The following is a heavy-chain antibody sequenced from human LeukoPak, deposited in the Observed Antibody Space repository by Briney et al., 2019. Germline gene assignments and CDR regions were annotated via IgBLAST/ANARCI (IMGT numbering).Heavy chain of an antibody. Sequence: PSETLSLTCTVSGGSISSYYWSWIRQPAGKGLEWIGRIYTSGSTNYNPSLKSRVTMSVDTSKNQFSLKLSSVTAADTAVYYCAREGYDILTGYPDAFDIWGQGTMVTVSS. CDR2: IYTSGST. D-gene: IGHD3-9*01. V-gene: IGHV4-4*07. CDR1: GGSISSYY. CDR3: AREGYDILTGYPDAFDI. J-gene: IGHJ3*02.